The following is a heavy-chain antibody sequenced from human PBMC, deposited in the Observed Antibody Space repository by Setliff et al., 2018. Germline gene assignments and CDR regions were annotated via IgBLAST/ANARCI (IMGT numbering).Heavy chain of an antibody. J-gene: IGHJ5*02. CDR1: GYMFPSYD. V-gene: IGHV1-8*03. CDR3: ARVSYSSFLNWFDP. CDR2: MNPSSGNR. D-gene: IGHD6-6*01. Sequence: GASVKVSCKASGYMFPSYDFNWVRQASGQGLEWMEWMNPSSGNRGCAQKFQGRVTITRNTSINTAYMKLSSLRSEDTAVYYCARVSYSSFLNWFDPWGQGTLVTVSS.